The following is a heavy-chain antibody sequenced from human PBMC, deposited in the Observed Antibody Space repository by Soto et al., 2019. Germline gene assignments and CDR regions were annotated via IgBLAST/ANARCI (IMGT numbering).Heavy chain of an antibody. CDR1: GFTFSSYD. V-gene: IGHV3-23*01. CDR2: VSGSGGAR. J-gene: IGHJ4*02. D-gene: IGHD3-3*01. CDR3: AKDLAPYYDFWSGRGFDR. Sequence: EAQLLESGGGLVQRGGSLRISCEASGFTFSSYDLSWVRQAPGKGLEWVSTVSGSGGARYYADSVKGRFTISRDNSKNTVYLQMNSLRADDAAVYFRAKDLAPYYDFWSGRGFDRWGQGTLVTVSS.